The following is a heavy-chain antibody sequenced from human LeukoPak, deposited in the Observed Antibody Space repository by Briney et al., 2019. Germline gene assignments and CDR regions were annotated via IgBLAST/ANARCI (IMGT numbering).Heavy chain of an antibody. V-gene: IGHV4-4*07. CDR2: IYPTGNT. J-gene: IGHJ6*03. D-gene: IGHD3-22*01. Sequence: SEALSLTCSVSGGAIISYYWSWIRQPAGKGPVWIARIYPTGNTDYNPSLKTRVTMSTDLSKKQFSLRLRSVTAADTAVYYCARLKFYDSTGYSPGYYMDVWGKGTAVTVSS. CDR3: ARLKFYDSTGYSPGYYMDV. CDR1: GGAIISYY.